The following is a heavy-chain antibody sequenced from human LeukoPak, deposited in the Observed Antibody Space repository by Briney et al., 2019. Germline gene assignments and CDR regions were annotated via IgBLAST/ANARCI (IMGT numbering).Heavy chain of an antibody. CDR3: AKEGALNYYDSSGYFPNYFDY. CDR2: ISWNSGSI. J-gene: IGHJ4*02. Sequence: GGSLRLSCAASGFTFDDYAMHWVRQAPGKGLEWVSGISWNSGSIGYADSVKGRFTISRDNAKNSLYLQMNSLRAEDTALYCCAKEGALNYYDSSGYFPNYFDYWGQGALVTVSS. V-gene: IGHV3-9*01. D-gene: IGHD3-22*01. CDR1: GFTFDDYA.